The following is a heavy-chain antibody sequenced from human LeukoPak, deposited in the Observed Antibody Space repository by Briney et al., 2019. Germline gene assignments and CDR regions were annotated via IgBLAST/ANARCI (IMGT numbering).Heavy chain of an antibody. J-gene: IGHJ4*02. V-gene: IGHV1-69*13. Sequence: GASVKVSCNASGGTFSSYAISWVRQAPGQGLEWMGGIIPIFGTANYAQKFQGRVTITADESTSTAYMELSSLRSEDTAVYYCARGGEGYCSSTSCYATLYYFDYWGQGTLVTVSS. CDR3: ARGGEGYCSSTSCYATLYYFDY. CDR1: GGTFSSYA. D-gene: IGHD2-2*01. CDR2: IIPIFGTA.